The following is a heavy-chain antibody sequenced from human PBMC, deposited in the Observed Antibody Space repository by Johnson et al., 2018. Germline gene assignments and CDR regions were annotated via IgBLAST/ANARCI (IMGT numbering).Heavy chain of an antibody. Sequence: QVQLVESGGGVVQPGRSLRLSCAASGFTFSSYGMHWVRQAPGKGLEWVAVISYDGSNKFYADSVKGRFTISRDTSKNKVYLQMNSLRTEDTAVYYCAKNSGGELLVGYMDVWGKGTTVTVSS. V-gene: IGHV3-30*18. CDR2: ISYDGSNK. J-gene: IGHJ6*03. D-gene: IGHD3-10*01. CDR1: GFTFSSYG. CDR3: AKNSGGELLVGYMDV.